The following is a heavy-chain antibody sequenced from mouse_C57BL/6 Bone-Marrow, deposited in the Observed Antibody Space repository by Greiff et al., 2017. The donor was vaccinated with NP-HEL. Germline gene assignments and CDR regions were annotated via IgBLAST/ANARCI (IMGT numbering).Heavy chain of an antibody. D-gene: IGHD1-1*01. Sequence: EVQVVESGGGLVKPGGSLKLSCAASGFTFSSYTMSWVRQTPEKRLEWVATISGGGGNTYYPDSVKGRFTISRDNAKNTLYLQMSSLRSEDTALYYCARGIITTVVAPFAYWGQGTLVTVSA. V-gene: IGHV5-9*01. CDR2: ISGGGGNT. J-gene: IGHJ3*01. CDR3: ARGIITTVVAPFAY. CDR1: GFTFSSYT.